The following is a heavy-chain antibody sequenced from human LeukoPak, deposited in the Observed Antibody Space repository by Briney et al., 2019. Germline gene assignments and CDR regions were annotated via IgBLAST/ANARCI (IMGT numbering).Heavy chain of an antibody. J-gene: IGHJ3*02. CDR3: AIGGLYDYVWGSYRYKSAFDI. V-gene: IGHV3-21*01. CDR2: ISSSSSYI. Sequence: GGSLTLSCPASGFTFSSYSMNWVRQAQGKGLEWVSSISSSSSYIYYADSVKGRLTISRDNAKHSMFLQMNRLRAEDTAVYYCAIGGLYDYVWGSYRYKSAFDIWGQGTMVAVSS. CDR1: GFTFSSYS. D-gene: IGHD3-16*02.